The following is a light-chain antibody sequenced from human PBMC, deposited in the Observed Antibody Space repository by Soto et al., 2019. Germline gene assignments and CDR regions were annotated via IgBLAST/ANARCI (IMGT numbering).Light chain of an antibody. Sequence: QSLLTQPASLSVSPGQSITISCTGTSSDVGGYNYVSWYQQHPDKAPRLMIYDVSNRPSGVSDRFSGSKSGDTASLTISGLQAEDEADYYCTSFTSRNTYVFGTGTKVNVL. CDR2: DVS. CDR3: TSFTSRNTYV. J-gene: IGLJ1*01. CDR1: SSDVGGYNY. V-gene: IGLV2-14*03.